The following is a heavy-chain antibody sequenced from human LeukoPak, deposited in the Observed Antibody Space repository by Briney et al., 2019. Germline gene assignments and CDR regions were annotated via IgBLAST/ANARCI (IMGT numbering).Heavy chain of an antibody. J-gene: IGHJ4*02. Sequence: PGGSLRLSCAASGFTFNSYGIHWVRQAPGKGLEWVAFIRYDGTNKYYGDSVKGRFTISRDNSKDTLHLQLDSLRVEDTAVHYCAKERSTTYYGCFDYWGQGTLVTVSS. CDR3: AKERSTTYYGCFDY. CDR2: IRYDGTNK. D-gene: IGHD2-2*01. V-gene: IGHV3-30*02. CDR1: GFTFNSYG.